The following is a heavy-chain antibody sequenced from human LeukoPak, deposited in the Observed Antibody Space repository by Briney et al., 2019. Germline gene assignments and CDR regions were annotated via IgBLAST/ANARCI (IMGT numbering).Heavy chain of an antibody. J-gene: IGHJ4*02. CDR2: IWYDGSNK. Sequence: GGSLRLSCEASGFTFRNHGMHWVRQAPGKGLEWVAVIWYDGSNKYYADSVKGRFTIPRDNPKNTLYLQMNSPRVEDTAVYYCARDTRSYYLDYWGQGTPVTVSS. V-gene: IGHV3-33*01. D-gene: IGHD3-3*01. CDR3: ARDTRSYYLDY. CDR1: GFTFRNHG.